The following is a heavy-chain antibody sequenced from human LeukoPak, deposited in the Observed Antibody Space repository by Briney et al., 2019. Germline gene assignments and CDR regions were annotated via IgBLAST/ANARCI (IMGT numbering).Heavy chain of an antibody. CDR3: ARDFDRTGPGDY. J-gene: IGHJ4*02. CDR1: GFTFNTYE. D-gene: IGHD3-9*01. V-gene: IGHV3-21*01. CDR2: ISSGSSYR. Sequence: GGSLRLSCAASGFTFNTYEMNWVRQAPGKGLEWVSSISSGSSYRYYADSVKGRFTISRDNAKSSLYLQMNSLRAEDTAVYYCARDFDRTGPGDYWGQGTLVTVSS.